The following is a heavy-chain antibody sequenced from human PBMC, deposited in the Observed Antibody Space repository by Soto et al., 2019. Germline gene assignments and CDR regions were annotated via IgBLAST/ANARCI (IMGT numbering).Heavy chain of an antibody. J-gene: IGHJ4*02. V-gene: IGHV3-48*01. CDR2: ISSVSSSTI. CDR3: GRGGFDY. Sequence: GGSLRLSCAASGFTFSSYGMNWVRQAPGKGLEWVSYISSVSSSTIYYTDSVKGRFTISRDNAKNLVHLQMNSLRVEDTAVYYCGRGGFDYWGKGTQVPVSS. CDR1: GFTFSSYG. D-gene: IGHD2-15*01.